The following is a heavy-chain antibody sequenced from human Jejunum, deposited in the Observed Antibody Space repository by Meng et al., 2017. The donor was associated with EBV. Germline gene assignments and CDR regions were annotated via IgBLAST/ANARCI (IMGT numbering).Heavy chain of an antibody. CDR3: AKLTRA. V-gene: IGHV3-23*04. Sequence: EVTLVEVGGGLVQPGGSLSLSCAASGFTFNSHTMSWVRQAPGKGLEWVSAITDSGGSTYYTDSVKGRFTISRDNSKNTLYLQMNSLRAEDTAVYYCAKLTRAWGQGTLVTVSS. CDR2: ITDSGGST. J-gene: IGHJ5*02. CDR1: GFTFNSHT.